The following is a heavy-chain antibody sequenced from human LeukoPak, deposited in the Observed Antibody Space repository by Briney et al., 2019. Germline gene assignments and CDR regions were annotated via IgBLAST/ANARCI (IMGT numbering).Heavy chain of an antibody. D-gene: IGHD1-1*01. CDR2: INSDGSST. CDR1: GFTFSSYW. Sequence: GGSLRLSCAASGFTFSSYWMHWVREAPGKGLVWVSRINSDGSSTSYADSVKGRFTISRDNSKNTLYLQMNSLRAEDTAVYYCAKDQRWTHGTLYDWGQGTLVTVTS. V-gene: IGHV3-74*01. J-gene: IGHJ4*02. CDR3: AKDQRWTHGTLYD.